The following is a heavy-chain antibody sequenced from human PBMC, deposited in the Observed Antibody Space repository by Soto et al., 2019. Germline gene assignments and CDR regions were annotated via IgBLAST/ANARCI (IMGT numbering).Heavy chain of an antibody. D-gene: IGHD5-12*01. CDR3: ARLTCYEITNDAFDI. J-gene: IGHJ3*02. Sequence: SETLSLTCTVSGGSISSYYWSWIRQPPGKGLEWIGYIYYSGSTNYNPSLKSRVTISVDTSKNQFSLKLSSVTAADTAVYYCARLTCYEITNDAFDIWGQGTMVTVSS. CDR1: GGSISSYY. V-gene: IGHV4-59*08. CDR2: IYYSGST.